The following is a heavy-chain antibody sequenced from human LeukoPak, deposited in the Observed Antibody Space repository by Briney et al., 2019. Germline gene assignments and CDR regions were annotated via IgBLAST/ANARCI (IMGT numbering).Heavy chain of an antibody. V-gene: IGHV3-7*04. Sequence: GGSLRLSCVASGFPFSSYWMTWVRQAPGKGLEWVANIKQDGSKKSYVDSVKGRFIISRDNAKNSLYLQMNSLRAEDTAIYYCTRVGYIDEGIDYWGQGTLVTVSS. CDR2: IKQDGSKK. CDR3: TRVGYIDEGIDY. J-gene: IGHJ4*02. CDR1: GFPFSSYW. D-gene: IGHD5-24*01.